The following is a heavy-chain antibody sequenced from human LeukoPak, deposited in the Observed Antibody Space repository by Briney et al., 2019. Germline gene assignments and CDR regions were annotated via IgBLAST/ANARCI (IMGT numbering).Heavy chain of an antibody. CDR3: ARDLQGGDY. CDR1: GFRVTNDY. D-gene: IGHD3-16*01. Sequence: PGGSLRLSCAVSGFRVTNDYMNWVRQAPGKGLEWVSIIYAGGSTYYADSVKGRFTISRDNSKNTLYLQMNSLRAEDTAVYYCARDLQGGDYWGQGTLVTVSS. CDR2: IYAGGST. V-gene: IGHV3-66*02. J-gene: IGHJ4*02.